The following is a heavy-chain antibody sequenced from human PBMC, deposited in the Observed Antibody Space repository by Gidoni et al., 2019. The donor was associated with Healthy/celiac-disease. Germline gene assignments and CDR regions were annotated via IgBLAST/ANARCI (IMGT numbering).Heavy chain of an antibody. J-gene: IGHJ4*02. Sequence: QVQLVESGGGVVQPGRSLRLSCAASGFTFSSYGMHWGRQAPGKGLEWVAVISYDGSNKYYADSVKGRFTISRDNSKNTLYLQMNSLRAEDTAVYYCAKDGSGSYFDYWGQGTLVTVSS. V-gene: IGHV3-30*18. D-gene: IGHD3-10*01. CDR2: ISYDGSNK. CDR1: GFTFSSYG. CDR3: AKDGSGSYFDY.